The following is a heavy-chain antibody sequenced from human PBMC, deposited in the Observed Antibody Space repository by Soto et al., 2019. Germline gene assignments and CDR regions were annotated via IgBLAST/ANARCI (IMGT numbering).Heavy chain of an antibody. CDR1: GYTFTSYG. Sequence: ASVKVSCKASGYTFTSYGISWVRHAPGQGLEWMGWISAYNGNTNYAQKLQGRVTMTTDTSTSTAYMELRSLRSDDTAVYYCAREGADIVVVVAATLGYGMDVWGQGTTVTVSS. CDR3: AREGADIVVVVAATLGYGMDV. V-gene: IGHV1-18*01. D-gene: IGHD2-15*01. CDR2: ISAYNGNT. J-gene: IGHJ6*02.